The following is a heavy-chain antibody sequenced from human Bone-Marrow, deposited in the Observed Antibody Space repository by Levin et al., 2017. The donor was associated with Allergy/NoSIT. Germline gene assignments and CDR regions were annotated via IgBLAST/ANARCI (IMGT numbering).Heavy chain of an antibody. CDR3: ARDIPASGALDY. J-gene: IGHJ4*01. V-gene: IGHV3-74*03. CDR1: GFVFTNYW. Sequence: GGSLRLSCAASGFVFTNYWMHWVRQAPGKGLMWLSRIDGEGSNTKYVDSVKGRFSISRDNPKNMLYLQINSLTAEDTGVYFCARDIPASGALDYWGHGPLVTVSS. CDR2: IDGEGSNT. D-gene: IGHD2-15*01.